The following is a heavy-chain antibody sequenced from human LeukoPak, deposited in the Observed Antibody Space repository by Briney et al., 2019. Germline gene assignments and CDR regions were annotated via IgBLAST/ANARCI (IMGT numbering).Heavy chain of an antibody. J-gene: IGHJ4*02. CDR2: IIPIFGTA. V-gene: IGHV1-69*01. Sequence: SVKVSCKASGGTFSSYAISWVRQAPGQGLGWMGGIIPIFGTANYAQKFQGRVTITADESTSTAYIELSSLRSEDTAVYYCATDGQYCSSTRCYFDYWGQGTLVTVSS. D-gene: IGHD2-2*01. CDR3: ATDGQYCSSTRCYFDY. CDR1: GGTFSSYA.